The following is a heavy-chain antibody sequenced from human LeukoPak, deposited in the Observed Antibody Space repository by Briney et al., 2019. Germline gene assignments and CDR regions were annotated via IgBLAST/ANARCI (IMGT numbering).Heavy chain of an antibody. V-gene: IGHV3-23*01. CDR1: GFTFSTYA. Sequence: GGSLRLSCAASGFTFSTYAMSWVRQAPGKGLEWVSAISGSGGSTYYADSVKGRFTISRDNSKNTLYLQMNSLRAEDTAIYFCANALAQETVIARDSWGQGTLVTVSS. J-gene: IGHJ4*02. CDR3: ANALAQETVIARDS. D-gene: IGHD6-13*01. CDR2: ISGSGGST.